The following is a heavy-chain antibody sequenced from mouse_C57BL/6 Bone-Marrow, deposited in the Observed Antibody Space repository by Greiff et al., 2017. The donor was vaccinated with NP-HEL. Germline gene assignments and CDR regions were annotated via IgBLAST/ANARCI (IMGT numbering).Heavy chain of an antibody. J-gene: IGHJ1*03. CDR1: GYTFTSYW. D-gene: IGHD1-1*01. Sequence: VQLQQPGAELVRPGSSVKLSCKASGYTFTSYWMHWVKQRPIQGLEWIGNIDPSDSETHYNQKFKDKATLTVDKSSSTAYMQLSSLTSEDSAVYYCARRWPITTVVARYWYFDVWGTGTTVTVSS. V-gene: IGHV1-52*01. CDR2: IDPSDSET. CDR3: ARRWPITTVVARYWYFDV.